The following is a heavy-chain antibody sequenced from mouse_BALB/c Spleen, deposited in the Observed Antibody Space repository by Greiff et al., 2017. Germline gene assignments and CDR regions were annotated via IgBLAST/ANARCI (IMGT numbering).Heavy chain of an antibody. Sequence: EVQVVESGGGLVQPGGSLKLSCAASGFTFSSYGMSWVRQTPDKWLELVATINSNGGSTYYPDSVKGRFTISRDNAKNTLYLQMSSLKSEDTAMYYCARVRGWYFDVWGAGSTVTVSS. J-gene: IGHJ1*01. CDR3: ARVRGWYFDV. D-gene: IGHD2-14*01. CDR2: INSNGGST. V-gene: IGHV5-6-3*01. CDR1: GFTFSSYG.